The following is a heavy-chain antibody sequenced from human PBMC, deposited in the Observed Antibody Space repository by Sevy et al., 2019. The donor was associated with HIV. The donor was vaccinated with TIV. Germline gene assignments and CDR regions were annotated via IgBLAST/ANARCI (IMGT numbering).Heavy chain of an antibody. Sequence: GESLKISCAASGFTFHTYWMQWVRQAPGKGLEWVANIRQDGNEIYYADSVKGRFTISRDNAMQSLYLEMNNLRVEDSSIYYCARRYFDVWGQGTLVTVSS. CDR1: GFTFHTYW. CDR2: IRQDGNEI. D-gene: IGHD3-16*02. CDR3: ARRYFDV. V-gene: IGHV3-7*01. J-gene: IGHJ4*02.